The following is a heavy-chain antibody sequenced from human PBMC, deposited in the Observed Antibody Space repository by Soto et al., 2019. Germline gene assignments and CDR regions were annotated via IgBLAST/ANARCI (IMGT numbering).Heavy chain of an antibody. CDR1: GYTFTGYY. J-gene: IGHJ5*02. CDR3: VRNDYYDSIGYYQIRWFDP. D-gene: IGHD3-22*01. Sequence: ASVKVSCKASGYTFTGYYMHWVRQAPGQGLEWMGWINPNSGGTNYAQKFQGRVTMTRDTSISTAYMELSRLRSDDTAVYYCVRNDYYDSIGYYQIRWFDPWGQGTLVTVSS. CDR2: INPNSGGT. V-gene: IGHV1-2*02.